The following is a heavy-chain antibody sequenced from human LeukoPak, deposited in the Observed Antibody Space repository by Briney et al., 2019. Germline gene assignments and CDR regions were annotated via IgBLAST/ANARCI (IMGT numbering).Heavy chain of an antibody. D-gene: IGHD2-15*01. V-gene: IGHV4-39*01. CDR1: GGSISSSSYY. Sequence: SETLSLTCTVSGGSISSSSYYWGWIRRPPGKGLEWIGSIYYSGSTYYNPSFKSRGTISVDTSKNQFSLKLSSVTAADTAVYYCARHRGCSGGSCYPNWFDPWGQGTLVTVSS. CDR3: ARHRGCSGGSCYPNWFDP. CDR2: IYYSGST. J-gene: IGHJ5*02.